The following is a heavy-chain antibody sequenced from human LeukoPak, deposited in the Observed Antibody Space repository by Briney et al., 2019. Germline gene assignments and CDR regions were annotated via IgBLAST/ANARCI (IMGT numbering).Heavy chain of an antibody. D-gene: IGHD3-10*01. CDR2: INSDGSST. CDR3: ARELWFGELLALDY. J-gene: IGHJ4*02. Sequence: PGGSLRLSCAASGFTFSSYWMHWVRQAPGKGLVWVSRINSDGSSTSYADSVKGRFTISRDHDKNTLYLQMNSLRAEDTAVYYCARELWFGELLALDYWGQGTLVTVSS. V-gene: IGHV3-74*01. CDR1: GFTFSSYW.